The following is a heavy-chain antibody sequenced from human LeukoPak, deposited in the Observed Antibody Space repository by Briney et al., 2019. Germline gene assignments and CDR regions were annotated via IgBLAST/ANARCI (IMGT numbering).Heavy chain of an antibody. J-gene: IGHJ4*02. CDR3: ATEAPRSYYSDY. CDR1: EDTFTYYH. CDR2: VYATGGTT. Sequence: ASVKVSCKASEDTFTYYHIHWVRQAPGQGVEWMGAVYATGGTTINTQNFQGRVTMTRDTSTGTVYMELSSLRFEDTAMYYCATEAPRSYYSDYWGQGILVTVPS. V-gene: IGHV1-46*01.